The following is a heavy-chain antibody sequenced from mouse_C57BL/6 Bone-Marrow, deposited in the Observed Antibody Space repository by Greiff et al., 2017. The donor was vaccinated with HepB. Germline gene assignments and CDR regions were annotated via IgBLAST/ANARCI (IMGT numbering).Heavy chain of an antibody. Sequence: VKLQESGAELARPGASVKLSCKASGYTFTSYGISWVKQRTGQGLEWIGEIYPRSGNTYYNEKFKGKATLTADKSSSTAYMELRSLTSEDSAVYFCGTFAYWGQGTLVTVSA. CDR3: GTFAY. J-gene: IGHJ3*01. V-gene: IGHV1-81*01. CDR2: IYPRSGNT. CDR1: GYTFTSYG.